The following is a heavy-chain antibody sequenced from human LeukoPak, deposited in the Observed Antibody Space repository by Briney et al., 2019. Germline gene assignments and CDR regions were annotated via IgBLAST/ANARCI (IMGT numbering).Heavy chain of an antibody. CDR1: GFSFRNTW. J-gene: IGHJ5*02. CDR2: IKQDETEI. V-gene: IGHV3-7*01. CDR3: ARLNWDDGEVSGFDQ. Sequence: PGGSLRLSCTTSGFSFRNTWMSWVRQAPGKGLEWVANIKQDETEIYYADSMKGRFTISRDNAKRSLYLQMSSLRVEDTAVYYCARLNWDDGEVSGFDQWGQGILVTVSS. D-gene: IGHD1-26*01.